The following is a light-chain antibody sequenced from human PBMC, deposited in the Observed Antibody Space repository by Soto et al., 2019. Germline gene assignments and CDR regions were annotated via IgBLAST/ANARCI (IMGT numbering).Light chain of an antibody. J-gene: IGLJ2*01. CDR3: QSSDSGII. CDR1: SGSIASNY. V-gene: IGLV6-57*04. CDR2: END. Sequence: NFMLTQPHSVSESPGKTVTLSCTRSSGSIASNYVQWYQQRPGSAPTTMIYENDQRPPGVPDRFSGSIDSSPNSASLTISGLKNEDEADYYCQSSDSGIIFGGGTKLTVL.